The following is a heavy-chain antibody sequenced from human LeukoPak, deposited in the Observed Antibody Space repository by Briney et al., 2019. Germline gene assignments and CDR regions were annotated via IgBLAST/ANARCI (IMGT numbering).Heavy chain of an antibody. J-gene: IGHJ6*02. CDR1: GFTFSSYA. D-gene: IGHD3-3*01. CDR2: ISSSSSTI. V-gene: IGHV3-48*02. CDR3: ASGLSTGGGWIGRTKIEPNYYYYYGMDV. Sequence: GGSLRLSCAASGFTFSSYAMSWVRQAPGKGLEWVSYISSSSSTIYYADSVQGRFTISRDNARNSLYLQMNSLRDEDTAVYYCASGLSTGGGWIGRTKIEPNYYYYYGMDVWGQGTTVTVSS.